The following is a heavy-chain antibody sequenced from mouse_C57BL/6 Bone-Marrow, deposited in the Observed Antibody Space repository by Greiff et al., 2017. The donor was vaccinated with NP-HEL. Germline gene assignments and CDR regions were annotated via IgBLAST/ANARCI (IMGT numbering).Heavy chain of an antibody. CDR1: GFTFSDYG. Sequence: EVQLVESGGGLVKPGGSLKLSCAASGFTFSDYGMHWVRQAPEKGLEWVAYISSGSSTIYYADTVKGRFTISRDNAKNTLFLQMTSLRSEDTAMYYCARKEAYYYSNYEFAYWGQGTLVTVSA. CDR2: ISSGSSTI. D-gene: IGHD2-5*01. CDR3: ARKEAYYYSNYEFAY. J-gene: IGHJ3*01. V-gene: IGHV5-17*01.